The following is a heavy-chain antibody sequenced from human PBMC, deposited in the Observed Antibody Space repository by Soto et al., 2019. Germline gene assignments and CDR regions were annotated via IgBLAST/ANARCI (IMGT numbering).Heavy chain of an antibody. CDR2: INHSGST. V-gene: IGHV4-34*01. Sequence: QVQLQQWGAGLLKPSETLSLTCAVYGGSFSGYYWSWIRLPPGKGLEWIGEINHSGSTKYNPTLKSRVTLSVDTSQNQFSLKLSSVTAADTAVYYCARDDSYYYDSSGYFDYWGQGTLVTVSS. D-gene: IGHD3-22*01. CDR1: GGSFSGYY. J-gene: IGHJ4*02. CDR3: ARDDSYYYDSSGYFDY.